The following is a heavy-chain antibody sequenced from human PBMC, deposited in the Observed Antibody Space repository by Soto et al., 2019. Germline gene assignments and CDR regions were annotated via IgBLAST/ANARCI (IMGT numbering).Heavy chain of an antibody. CDR1: GFTFSSYS. CDR3: ARDEAGLHYDFWSGYYDAFDI. V-gene: IGHV3-48*02. Sequence: GESLKISCAASGFTFSSYSMNWVRQAPGKGLEWVSYISSSSSTIYYADSVKGRFTISRDNAKNSLYLQMNSLRDEDTAVYYCARDEAGLHYDFWSGYYDAFDIWGQGTMVTVSS. J-gene: IGHJ3*02. D-gene: IGHD3-3*01. CDR2: ISSSSSTI.